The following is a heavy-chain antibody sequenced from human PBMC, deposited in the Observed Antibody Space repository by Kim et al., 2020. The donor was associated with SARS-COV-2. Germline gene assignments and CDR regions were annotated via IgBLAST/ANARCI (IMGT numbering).Heavy chain of an antibody. Sequence: VKGRFTISRDNAKNSLYLQMNSLRDEDTAVYYCAREVHYDILTGYFPLDYWGQGTLVTVSS. D-gene: IGHD3-9*01. CDR3: AREVHYDILTGYFPLDY. V-gene: IGHV3-48*02. J-gene: IGHJ4*02.